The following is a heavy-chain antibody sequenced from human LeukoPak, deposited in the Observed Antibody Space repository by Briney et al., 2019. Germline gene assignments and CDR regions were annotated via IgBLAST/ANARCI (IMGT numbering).Heavy chain of an antibody. Sequence: PSETLSLTCAFPGGSFSGYSWSWIRQTPGQGLEWIGETNHRGSTNYNPSLKSRVTISVDTSKSQFSLRLTSVTAADTAVYYCARVSRWFLAVAGYADYWGQGTQVTVSS. CDR2: TNHRGST. D-gene: IGHD6-19*01. CDR3: ARVSRWFLAVAGYADY. J-gene: IGHJ4*02. CDR1: GGSFSGYS. V-gene: IGHV4-34*01.